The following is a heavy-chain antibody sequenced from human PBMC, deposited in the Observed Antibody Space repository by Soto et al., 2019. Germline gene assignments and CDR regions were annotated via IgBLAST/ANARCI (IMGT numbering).Heavy chain of an antibody. D-gene: IGHD3-22*01. CDR3: ARDDYYDSSGPDY. CDR2: ISSSSSYT. CDR1: GFTFSDYY. J-gene: IGHJ4*02. Sequence: PGGSLRLSCAASGFTFSDYYMSWIRQAPGKGLEWVSYISSSSSYTNYADSVKGRFTISRDDAKNSLYLQMNSLRAEDTAVYYCARDDYYDSSGPDYWGQGTLVTVSS. V-gene: IGHV3-11*06.